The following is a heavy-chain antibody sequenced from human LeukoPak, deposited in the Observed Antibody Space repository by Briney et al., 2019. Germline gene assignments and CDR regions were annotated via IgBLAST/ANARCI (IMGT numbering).Heavy chain of an antibody. J-gene: IGHJ6*02. D-gene: IGHD3-10*01. V-gene: IGHV3-49*04. CDR2: IRSKAYGGTI. CDR1: GFIFGDHA. CDR3: ARGPILLWIHNGMDV. Sequence: GRSLRLSCAAYGFIFGDHAMSWVRQAPGKGLEWVGFIRSKAYGGTIEYAASVEGRFTISGDDSKGIAYLQMNSLGTEDTAVYYCARGPILLWIHNGMDVWGPGTTVTVSS.